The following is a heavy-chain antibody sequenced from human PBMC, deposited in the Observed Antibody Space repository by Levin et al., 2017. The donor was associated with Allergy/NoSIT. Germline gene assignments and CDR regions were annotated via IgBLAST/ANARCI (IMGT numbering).Heavy chain of an antibody. CDR3: AAASYYDSSGYWAGDY. CDR1: GYSFTSYW. V-gene: IGHV5-51*01. CDR2: IYPGDSDT. J-gene: IGHJ4*02. D-gene: IGHD3-22*01. Sequence: GESLKISCKGSGYSFTSYWIGWVRQMPGKGLEWMGIIYPGDSDTRYSPSFQGQVTISADKSISTAYLQWSSLKASDTAMYYCAAASYYDSSGYWAGDYWGQGTLVTVSS.